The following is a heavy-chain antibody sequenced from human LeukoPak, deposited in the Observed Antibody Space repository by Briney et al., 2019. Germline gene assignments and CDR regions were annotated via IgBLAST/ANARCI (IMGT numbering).Heavy chain of an antibody. CDR1: GFTFSSYS. CDR2: ISSSSSYI. CDR3: AVDSSGSADAFDI. D-gene: IGHD3-22*01. J-gene: IGHJ3*02. V-gene: IGHV3-21*01. Sequence: GGSLRLSCAASGFTFSSYSMNWVRLAPGKGLEWVLSISSSSSYIYYADSVKGRFTISRDNAKNSLYLQMDSLRAEDTAVYYCAVDSSGSADAFDIWGQGTMVTVSS.